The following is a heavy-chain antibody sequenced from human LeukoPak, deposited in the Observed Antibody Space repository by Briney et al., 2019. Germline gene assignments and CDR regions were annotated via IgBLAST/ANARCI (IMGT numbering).Heavy chain of an antibody. CDR3: ARAVPSYCGGDCYSTPLDY. CDR1: GLTFSSYA. V-gene: IGHV3-30-3*01. Sequence: GGSLRLSCAASGLTFSSYAMHWVRQAPGKGLEWVAVISYDGSNKYYADSVKGRFTISRDNSKNTLYLQMNGLRAEDTAVYYCARAVPSYCGGDCYSTPLDYWGQGTLVTVSS. D-gene: IGHD2-21*02. CDR2: ISYDGSNK. J-gene: IGHJ4*02.